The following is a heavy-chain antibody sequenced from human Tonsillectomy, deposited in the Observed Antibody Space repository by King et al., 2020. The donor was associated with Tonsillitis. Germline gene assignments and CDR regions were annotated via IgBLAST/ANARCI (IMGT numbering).Heavy chain of an antibody. J-gene: IGHJ4*02. V-gene: IGHV4-59*01. Sequence: QLQESGPGLVKPSETLSLTCTVSGGSISSYYWSWIRQPPGKGLEWIGYIYYSGSTNYNPSLEIRGAISVDTSKDQFSLKLTSVTAADTATYSCARVRLGYSKFFDFWGRGALVTVSS. CDR3: ARVRLGYSKFFDF. CDR2: IYYSGST. D-gene: IGHD4-11*01. CDR1: GGSISSYY.